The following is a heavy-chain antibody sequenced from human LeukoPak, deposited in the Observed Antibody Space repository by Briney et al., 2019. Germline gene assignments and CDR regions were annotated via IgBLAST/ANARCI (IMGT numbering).Heavy chain of an antibody. CDR2: ISSSSSYI. V-gene: IGHV3-21*01. CDR1: GFTFSSYS. CDR3: SMMSLTPFDY. J-gene: IGHJ4*02. Sequence: GGSLRLSCAASGFTFSSYSMNWVRQAPGKGLEGVSSISSSSSYIYYADSVKGRFTISRDNTKNSLYLQMNSLRAEDTAVHYCSMMSLTPFDYWGQGTLVTVSS.